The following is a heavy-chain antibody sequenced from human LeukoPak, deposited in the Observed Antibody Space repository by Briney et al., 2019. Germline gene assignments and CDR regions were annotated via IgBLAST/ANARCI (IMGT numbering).Heavy chain of an antibody. CDR1: GFTFETYA. J-gene: IGHJ4*02. Sequence: GGSLRLSCAGSGFTFETYAMTWVRQAPGKGLEWVPVIGPSGAVTHYAESVKGRFTISRDNSKNTLYLQMNSLRVEDTAIYFCAKYATGYAPNFDYWGQGTLVTVSS. CDR2: IGPSGAVT. D-gene: IGHD5-12*01. CDR3: AKYATGYAPNFDY. V-gene: IGHV3-23*01.